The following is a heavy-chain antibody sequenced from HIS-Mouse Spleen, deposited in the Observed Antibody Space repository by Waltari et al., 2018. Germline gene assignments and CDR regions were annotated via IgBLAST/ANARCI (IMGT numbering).Heavy chain of an antibody. CDR2: INHSGSA. J-gene: IGHJ2*01. CDR1: GGSFSGYY. Sequence: QVQLQQWGAGLLKPSETLSLTCAVYGGSFSGYYWSWIRQPPGKGLEWIGEINHSGSANSNPSLKSRGTISVDTSKNQFSLKLSSVTAADTAVYYCARGRLPTFPFDLWGRGTLVTVSS. V-gene: IGHV4-34*01. CDR3: ARGRLPTFPFDL. D-gene: IGHD3-16*01.